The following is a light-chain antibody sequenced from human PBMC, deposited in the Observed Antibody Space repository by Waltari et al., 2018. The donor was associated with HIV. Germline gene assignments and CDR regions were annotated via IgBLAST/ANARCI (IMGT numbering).Light chain of an antibody. J-gene: IGLJ1*01. CDR2: ANS. Sequence: QSVLTQPPPVSGAPGQRVTISCTGSSSTIGSNFDVHWYQLPPGAAPKLLIFANSNRPSGVPDRFSASKSATSASLAISGLQPEDEAEYYCQSFDNSLNGYVFGTGTTVIVL. CDR3: QSFDNSLNGYV. V-gene: IGLV1-40*01. CDR1: SSTIGSNFD.